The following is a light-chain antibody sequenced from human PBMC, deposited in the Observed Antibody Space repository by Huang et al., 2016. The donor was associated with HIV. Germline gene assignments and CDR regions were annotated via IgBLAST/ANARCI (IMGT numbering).Light chain of an antibody. CDR1: QSVSSY. Sequence: EIVLTQSPATLSLSPGERATLACRASQSVSSYLAWYQQKPGKAPRLLIHDASSRATGIPARFSGSWSGTDFTLTISSLEPEDFAVYYCQQRSNWPRTFGQGTMVEIK. CDR2: DAS. V-gene: IGKV3-11*01. CDR3: QQRSNWPRT. J-gene: IGKJ1*01.